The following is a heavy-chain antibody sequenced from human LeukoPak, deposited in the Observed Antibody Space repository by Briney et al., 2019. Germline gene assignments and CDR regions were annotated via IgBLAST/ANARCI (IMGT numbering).Heavy chain of an antibody. CDR2: MNPNSGNT. J-gene: IGHJ3*02. V-gene: IGHV1-8*01. Sequence: ASVKVSCKASGCTFTSYDINWVRQATGQGLEWMGWMNPNSGNTGYAQKFQGRVTMTRNTSISTAYMELSSLRSEDTAVYYCASHIAAANNDAFDIWGQGTMVTVSS. D-gene: IGHD6-13*01. CDR1: GCTFTSYD. CDR3: ASHIAAANNDAFDI.